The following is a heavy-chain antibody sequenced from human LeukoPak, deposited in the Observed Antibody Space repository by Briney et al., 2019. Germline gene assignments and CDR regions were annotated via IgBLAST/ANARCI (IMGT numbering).Heavy chain of an antibody. J-gene: IGHJ5*02. D-gene: IGHD2-2*01. V-gene: IGHV3-48*01. Sequence: GGSLRLSCAASGFTFSSYSMNWVRQAPGKGLEWVSYISSSSSTIYYADSVKGRFTVSRDNAKNSLYLQMNSLRAEDTAVYYCARDPCSSTSCYAGWFDPWGQGTLVTVSS. CDR3: ARDPCSSTSCYAGWFDP. CDR2: ISSSSSTI. CDR1: GFTFSSYS.